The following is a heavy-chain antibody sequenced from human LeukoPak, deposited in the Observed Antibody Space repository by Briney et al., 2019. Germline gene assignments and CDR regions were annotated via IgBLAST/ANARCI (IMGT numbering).Heavy chain of an antibody. J-gene: IGHJ1*01. CDR2: MNPNSGNT. Sequence: GASVKVSCKASGYTFTSYDINWVRQATGQGLECMGWMNPNSGNTGYAQKFQGRVTMTRNTSISTAYMELSSLRSEDTAVYYCATSYGGIHAEYFQHWGQGTLVTVSS. D-gene: IGHD4-23*01. CDR1: GYTFTSYD. CDR3: ATSYGGIHAEYFQH. V-gene: IGHV1-8*01.